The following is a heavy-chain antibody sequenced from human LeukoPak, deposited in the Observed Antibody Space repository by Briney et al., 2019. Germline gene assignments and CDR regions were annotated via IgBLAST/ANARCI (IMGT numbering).Heavy chain of an antibody. D-gene: IGHD2-2*02. Sequence: GGSLRVSCAASGFTFSSYGMNWVRQAPGKGLEWVSGFSGSTGSTHYADSVKGWFTISIDNSRDTLSLQMNSLRGEDTAVYYCARCGMRGKISYTYYYMDVWGKGTTVTVSS. CDR3: ARCGMRGKISYTYYYMDV. J-gene: IGHJ6*03. V-gene: IGHV3-23*01. CDR1: GFTFSSYG. CDR2: FSGSTGST.